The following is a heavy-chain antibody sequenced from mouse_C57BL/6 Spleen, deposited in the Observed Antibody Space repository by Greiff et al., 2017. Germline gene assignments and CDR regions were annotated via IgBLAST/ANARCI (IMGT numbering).Heavy chain of an antibody. CDR3: AISQSTMVTTKAWFAY. V-gene: IGHV1-7*01. Sequence: VQLQQSGAELAKPGASVKLSCKASGYTFTSYWMHWVKQRPGQGLEWIGYINPSSGYTKYNQKFKDKATLTADKSSSTAYMQLSSLTYEDSAVYYCAISQSTMVTTKAWFAYWVQGTLVTVSA. CDR1: GYTFTSYW. J-gene: IGHJ3*01. D-gene: IGHD2-2*01. CDR2: INPSSGYT.